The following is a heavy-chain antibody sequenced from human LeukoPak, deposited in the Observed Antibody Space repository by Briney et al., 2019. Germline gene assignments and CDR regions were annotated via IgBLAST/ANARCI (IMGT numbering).Heavy chain of an antibody. D-gene: IGHD6-6*01. V-gene: IGHV3-30-3*01. CDR1: GFTFSSYA. CDR3: ARALGSSSSEGTILDP. CDR2: ISYDGSNK. Sequence: GGSLRLSCAASGFTFSSYAMHWVRQAPGKGLEWVAVISYDGSNKYYADSVKGRFTISRDNSKNTLYLQMNSLRAEDTAVYYRARALGSSSSEGTILDPWGQGTLVTVSS. J-gene: IGHJ5*02.